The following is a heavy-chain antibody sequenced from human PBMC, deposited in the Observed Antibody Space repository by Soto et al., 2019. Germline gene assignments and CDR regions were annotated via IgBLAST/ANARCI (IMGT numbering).Heavy chain of an antibody. J-gene: IGHJ6*02. D-gene: IGHD2-15*01. Sequence: QVQLVQSGAEVKKPGSSVKVSCKASGGTFSSYAISWVRQAPGQGLEWMGGIIPIFGTANYAQKFQGRVTITADKSTSTAYMELCSLRSEDTAVYYCARGSCSGGSCYSFYYYYGMDVWGQGTTVTVSS. CDR1: GGTFSSYA. CDR2: IIPIFGTA. CDR3: ARGSCSGGSCYSFYYYYGMDV. V-gene: IGHV1-69*06.